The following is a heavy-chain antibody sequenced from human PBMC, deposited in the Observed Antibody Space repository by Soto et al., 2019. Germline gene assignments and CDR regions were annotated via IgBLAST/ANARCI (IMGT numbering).Heavy chain of an antibody. Sequence: GGALRLSCAASGFTFSRYNMNWVRQAPGKGLEWVSHISTSGGTIYYADFVKGRFTISRDNAKNSLHLQMNSLRAEDTAVYHCTREKSYGDYGSDSYIDYGGQGPLVTVSP. V-gene: IGHV3-48*01. D-gene: IGHD4-17*01. CDR2: ISTSGGTI. CDR1: GFTFSRYN. CDR3: TREKSYGDYGSDSYIDY. J-gene: IGHJ4*02.